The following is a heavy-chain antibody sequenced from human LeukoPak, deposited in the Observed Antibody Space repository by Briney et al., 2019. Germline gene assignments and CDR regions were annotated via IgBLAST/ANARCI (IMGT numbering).Heavy chain of an antibody. Sequence: GGSLRLSCAGSGFTFSSHWIGWVRQAPGKGLEWVAHINQDGSQKYYVDSVEGRFAISRDNVKNSLYLQMNSLRAEDTAVYYCAKGIAADYWGQGTLVTVSS. CDR1: GFTFSSHW. CDR3: AKGIAADY. CDR2: INQDGSQK. J-gene: IGHJ4*02. V-gene: IGHV3-7*03. D-gene: IGHD6-25*01.